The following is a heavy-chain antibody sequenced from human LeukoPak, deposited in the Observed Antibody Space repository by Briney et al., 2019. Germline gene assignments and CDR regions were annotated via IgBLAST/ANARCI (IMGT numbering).Heavy chain of an antibody. CDR1: GGSFSGYY. D-gene: IGHD3-16*02. Sequence: SGTLSLTCAVYGGSFSGYYWSWIRQPPGKGLEWIGEINHSGSTNYNPSLKSRVTISVDTSKNQFSLKLSSVTAADTAVYYCARGATGYDYVWGSYRPFDYWGQGTLVTVSS. J-gene: IGHJ4*02. CDR3: ARGATGYDYVWGSYRPFDY. V-gene: IGHV4-34*01. CDR2: INHSGST.